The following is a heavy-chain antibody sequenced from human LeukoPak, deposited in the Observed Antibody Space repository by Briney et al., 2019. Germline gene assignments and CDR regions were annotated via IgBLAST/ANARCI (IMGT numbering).Heavy chain of an antibody. V-gene: IGHV4-4*07. CDR1: GGSISSYY. J-gene: IGHJ4*02. Sequence: SETLSLTCTVSGGSISSYYWSWIRQPAGKGLEWIGRIYTSGSTNYNPSLKSRVTISVDTSKNQFSLKLSSVTAADTAVYYCARGSGTIFGVVIFDYWGQGTLVTVSS. CDR3: ARGSGTIFGVVIFDY. CDR2: IYTSGST. D-gene: IGHD3-3*01.